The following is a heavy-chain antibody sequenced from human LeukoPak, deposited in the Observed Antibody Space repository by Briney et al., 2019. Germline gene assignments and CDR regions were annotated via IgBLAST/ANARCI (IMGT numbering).Heavy chain of an antibody. CDR2: ISAYNGNT. D-gene: IGHD3-16*02. J-gene: IGHJ4*02. CDR3: ARVESRYDYVWGSYRYTEDY. V-gene: IGHV1-18*01. CDR1: GYTFTSYG. Sequence: GASVKVSCKASGYTFTSYGISWVRQAPGQGLEWMGWISAYNGNTNYAQKLQGRVTMTTDTSTSTAYMELRSLRSDDTAVYYCARVESRYDYVWGSYRYTEDYWGQGTLVTVSS.